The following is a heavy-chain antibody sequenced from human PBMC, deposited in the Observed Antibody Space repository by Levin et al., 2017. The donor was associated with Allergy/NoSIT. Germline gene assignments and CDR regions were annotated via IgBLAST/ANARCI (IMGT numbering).Heavy chain of an antibody. CDR1: GYSFTTYW. Sequence: PGGSLRLSCKGSGYSFTTYWIGWVRQMPGKGLEWMGVINPGDSNTRYSPSFQGQVTISADKSISTAYLQWSSLKATDTGMYYCARPGGFTSCYSWVSFDYWGQGSLVTVSS. J-gene: IGHJ4*02. D-gene: IGHD2-2*01. CDR2: INPGDSNT. V-gene: IGHV5-51*01. CDR3: ARPGGFTSCYSWVSFDY.